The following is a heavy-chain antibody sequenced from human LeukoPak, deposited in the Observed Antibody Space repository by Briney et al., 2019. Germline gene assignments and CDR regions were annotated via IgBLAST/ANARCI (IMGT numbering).Heavy chain of an antibody. D-gene: IGHD2-8*01. CDR2: IYWNDDK. V-gene: IGHV2-5*01. CDR1: GFSLSTSGVG. CDR3: AHDRMGIGFDP. Sequence: SGPMLVKPTQTLTLTCTFSGFSLSTSGVGVAWTRQPPGKALEWLALIYWNDDKHYSPSLKSRLTISKDTSKNQVVLTMTNMEPVDTATYFCAHDRMGIGFDPWGQGTLVTVSS. J-gene: IGHJ5*02.